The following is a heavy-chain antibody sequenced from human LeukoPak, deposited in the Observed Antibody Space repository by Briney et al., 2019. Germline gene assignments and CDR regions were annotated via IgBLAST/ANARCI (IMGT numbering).Heavy chain of an antibody. Sequence: SETLSLTCTVSGASISSTIYYWGWIRQPPGKGLEWIGSVFYSENTYYNPSLKSRVTISVDTSKNQFSLKLSSVTAADTAMYYCARQGSSYYYYYYMDVWGKGTTVTVSS. CDR3: ARQGSSYYYYYYMDV. V-gene: IGHV4-39*01. CDR2: VFYSENT. J-gene: IGHJ6*03. CDR1: GASISSTIYY. D-gene: IGHD6-6*01.